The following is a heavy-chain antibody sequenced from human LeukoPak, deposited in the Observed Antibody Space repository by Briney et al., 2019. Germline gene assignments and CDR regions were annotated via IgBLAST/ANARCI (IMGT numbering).Heavy chain of an antibody. V-gene: IGHV3-7*01. D-gene: IGHD3-9*01. CDR1: GFTFSSYW. CDR2: IKQDGSEK. J-gene: IGHJ4*02. Sequence: GGSLRLSCAASGFTFSSYWMSWVRQAPGKGLEWVANIKQDGSEKYYVDSVKGRFTISRDNAKNSLYLQMNSLRAEDTAVYYCARDWRDYDILTGYYLTNDYWGQGTLVTVSS. CDR3: ARDWRDYDILTGYYLTNDY.